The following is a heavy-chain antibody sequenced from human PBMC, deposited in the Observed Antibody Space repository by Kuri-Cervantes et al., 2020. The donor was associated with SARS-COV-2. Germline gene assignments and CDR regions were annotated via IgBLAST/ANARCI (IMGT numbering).Heavy chain of an antibody. D-gene: IGHD2/OR15-2a*01. V-gene: IGHV4-39*01. J-gene: IGHJ4*02. CDR2: IYYSGST. CDR1: DGSISSSSYY. CDR3: ARHAVLQQYYFDY. Sequence: SETLSLTCTVSDGSISSSSYYWGWIRQPPGKGLEWIGSIYYSGSTYYNPSLKSRVTISVDTSKNQFSLKLSSVTAADTAVYYCARHAVLQQYYFDYWGQGTLVTVSS.